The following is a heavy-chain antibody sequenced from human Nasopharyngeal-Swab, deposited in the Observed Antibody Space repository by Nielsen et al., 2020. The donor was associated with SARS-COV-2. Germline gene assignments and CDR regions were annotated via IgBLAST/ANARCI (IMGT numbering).Heavy chain of an antibody. D-gene: IGHD3-16*01. CDR2: ISSSSRTI. V-gene: IGHV3-48*01. Sequence: GKSLKISCAASGFTFSTYSMNWVRQAPGKGLEWVSYISSSSRTIYYADSVKGRFTISRDNAKNSLYLQMNSLRAEDTAVYYCAKDHKMDSGGGVGYMDVWGKGTTVTVSS. CDR3: AKDHKMDSGGGVGYMDV. J-gene: IGHJ6*03. CDR1: GFTFSTYS.